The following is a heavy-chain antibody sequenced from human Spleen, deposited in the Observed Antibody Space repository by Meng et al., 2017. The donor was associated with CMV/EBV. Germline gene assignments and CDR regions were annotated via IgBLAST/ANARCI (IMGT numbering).Heavy chain of an antibody. V-gene: IGHV4-59*01. CDR1: GGSIISSH. Sequence: SETLSLTCTVSGGSIISSHWTWIRQPPGKGLEWIANIYYSGTTDHNPSLQSRLTISVDTSKNQFSLKLRSVTAADTAVYYCATDPVDFWNTYHAFDPWGQGTLVTVSS. CDR3: ATDPVDFWNTYHAFDP. D-gene: IGHD3-3*01. J-gene: IGHJ5*02. CDR2: IYYSGTT.